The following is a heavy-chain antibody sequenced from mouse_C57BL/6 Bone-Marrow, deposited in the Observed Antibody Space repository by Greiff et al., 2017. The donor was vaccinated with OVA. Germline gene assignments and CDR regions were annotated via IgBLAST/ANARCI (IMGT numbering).Heavy chain of an antibody. CDR1: GYTFTSYW. D-gene: IGHD2-5*01. CDR2: IHPNSGST. CDR3: AFYSSIGDFDY. Sequence: VQLQQPGAELVKPGASVKLSCKASGYTFTSYWMHWVKQRPGQGLEWIGMIHPNSGSTNYNEKFKSKATLTVDKSSSTAYMQLSSLTSEDSAVYYCAFYSSIGDFDYWGQGTTLTVSS. V-gene: IGHV1-64*01. J-gene: IGHJ2*01.